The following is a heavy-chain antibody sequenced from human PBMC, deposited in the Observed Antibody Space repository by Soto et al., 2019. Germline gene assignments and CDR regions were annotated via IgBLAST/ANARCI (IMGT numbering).Heavy chain of an antibody. CDR3: ARDSPSSVRHEPFDY. J-gene: IGHJ4*02. Sequence: ASVKVSCKASGYTFTSYGISWVRQAPGQGLEWMGWISAYNGNTNYAQKLQGRVTMTTDTSTSTAYMELRSLRSDDTAVYYCARDSPSSVRHEPFDYWGQGTLVTVSS. CDR2: ISAYNGNT. CDR1: GYTFTSYG. V-gene: IGHV1-18*01. D-gene: IGHD6-6*01.